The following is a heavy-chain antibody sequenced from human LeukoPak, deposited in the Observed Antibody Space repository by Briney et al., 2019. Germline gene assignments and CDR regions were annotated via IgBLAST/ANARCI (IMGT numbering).Heavy chain of an antibody. J-gene: IGHJ5*02. Sequence: PGGSLRLSCAASGFTFSSYSMNWVRQAPGKGLEWVSYISSSSSTIYYADSVKGRFTISRDNAKNSLYLQMNSLRAEDTAVYYCARDNNWNSRTTRWFDPWGQGTLVTVSS. CDR3: ARDNNWNSRTTRWFDP. V-gene: IGHV3-48*01. D-gene: IGHD1-7*01. CDR2: ISSSSSTI. CDR1: GFTFSSYS.